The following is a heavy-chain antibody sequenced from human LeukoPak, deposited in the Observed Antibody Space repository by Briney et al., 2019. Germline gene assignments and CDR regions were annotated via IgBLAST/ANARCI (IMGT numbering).Heavy chain of an antibody. Sequence: GRSLRLSCAASGFTFSSYAMHWVRQAPGKGLEWVAVISYDGSNKYYADSVKGRFTISRDNSKNTLYLQMNSLRAEDTVVYYCAKDPLASGWYHDYWGQGTLVTVSS. CDR3: AKDPLASGWYHDY. J-gene: IGHJ4*02. CDR1: GFTFSSYA. CDR2: ISYDGSNK. D-gene: IGHD6-19*01. V-gene: IGHV3-30-3*01.